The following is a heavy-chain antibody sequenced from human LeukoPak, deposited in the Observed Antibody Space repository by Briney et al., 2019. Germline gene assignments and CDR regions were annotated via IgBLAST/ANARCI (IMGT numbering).Heavy chain of an antibody. CDR3: TRHPDSIAGSPH. CDR2: IRSKANSYAT. CDR1: GFTSGGFA. Sequence: PGGSLSLSYAASGFTSGGFAMHWARQASGKGLEGVGRIRSKANSYATAYAASVKGRFTISRDDSKNTAYLQMNSLKTEDTAVYYCTRHPDSIAGSPHWGQGTLVTVSS. J-gene: IGHJ1*01. D-gene: IGHD6-6*01. V-gene: IGHV3-73*01.